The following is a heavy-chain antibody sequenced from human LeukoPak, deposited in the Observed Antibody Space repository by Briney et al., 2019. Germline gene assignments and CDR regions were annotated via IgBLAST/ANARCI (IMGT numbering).Heavy chain of an antibody. J-gene: IGHJ5*02. D-gene: IGHD6-19*01. CDR1: GGSISSYY. V-gene: IGHV4-59*01. Sequence: SETLSLTCTVSGGSISSYYWSWIRQPPGKGLEWIGYIYYSGSTNYNPSPKSRVTISVDTSKNQFSLKLSSVTAADTAVYYCARSGGWYNLWFDPWGQGTLVTASS. CDR2: IYYSGST. CDR3: ARSGGWYNLWFDP.